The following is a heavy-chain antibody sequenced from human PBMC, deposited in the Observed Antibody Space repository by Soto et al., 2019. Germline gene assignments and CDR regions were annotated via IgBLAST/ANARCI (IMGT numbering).Heavy chain of an antibody. CDR3: AKDRKSGSGWYWDY. D-gene: IGHD6-19*01. Sequence: TVGSLRLSCAASGFTFSNFAMSWVRQAPGKGLEWVSAISGSGTSKYDADSVKGRFSISRDNSKNTLYLQMNSLRAEDTAVYYCAKDRKSGSGWYWDYWGQGTLVTVSS. CDR1: GFTFSNFA. CDR2: ISGSGTSK. J-gene: IGHJ4*02. V-gene: IGHV3-23*01.